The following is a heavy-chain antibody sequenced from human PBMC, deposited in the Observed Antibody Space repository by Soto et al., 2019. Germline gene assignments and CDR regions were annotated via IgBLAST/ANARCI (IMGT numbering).Heavy chain of an antibody. D-gene: IGHD6-19*01. Sequence: QVQLQESGPGLVTPSETLSLTCAVSGDSISSLYWSWIRQPPGKGLEWIGYIYYNGSSNYNPSLKSRVTISVDTSKNQFSLNLSSVTAADTAVYYCARSLWDTSGWKTDYWGQGTLVTVSS. CDR1: GDSISSLY. CDR2: IYYNGSS. CDR3: ARSLWDTSGWKTDY. V-gene: IGHV4-59*01. J-gene: IGHJ4*02.